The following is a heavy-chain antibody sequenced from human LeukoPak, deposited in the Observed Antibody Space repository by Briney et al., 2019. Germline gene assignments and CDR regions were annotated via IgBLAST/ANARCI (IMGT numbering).Heavy chain of an antibody. D-gene: IGHD2-21*01. V-gene: IGHV3-21*01. CDR1: GFTFTTYT. CDR2: ISSSGSYI. CDR3: ARSLIADGAFDI. J-gene: IGHJ3*02. Sequence: GSLRLSCAASGFTFTTYTMNWVRQAPGKGLEWVSDISSSGSYIDYADSVKGRFTISRENAKNSLFLQMSSLRVEDTAVYYCARSLIADGAFDIWGQGTMVTVSS.